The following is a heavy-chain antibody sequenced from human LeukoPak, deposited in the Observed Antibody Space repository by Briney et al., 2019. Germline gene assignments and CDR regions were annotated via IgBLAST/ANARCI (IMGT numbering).Heavy chain of an antibody. CDR2: ISHDGNKK. V-gene: IGHV3-30*18. Sequence: GGSLRLSCAASRFNLSSYGMHWVRQAPGKGLEWVAVISHDGNKKNKAHSVKGRFTITKDNSKNTLYLQMNSLRAEDTAVYYCAKGGASSSWYDAFDIRGQGTMVTVSS. D-gene: IGHD6-13*01. CDR1: RFNLSSYG. CDR3: AKGGASSSWYDAFDI. J-gene: IGHJ3*02.